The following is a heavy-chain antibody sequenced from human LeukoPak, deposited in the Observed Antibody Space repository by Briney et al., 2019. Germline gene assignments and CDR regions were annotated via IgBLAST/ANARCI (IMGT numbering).Heavy chain of an antibody. CDR2: IYTSGST. J-gene: IGHJ4*02. D-gene: IGHD2-15*01. V-gene: IGHV4-61*02. CDR1: GGSISSGSYY. CDR3: ASTRPKDAAVDY. Sequence: ASETLSLTCTVSGGSISSGSYYWSWIRQPAGKGLEWIGRIYTSGSTNYNPSLKSRVTTSVDTSKNQFSLKLSSVTAADTAVYYCASTRPKDAAVDYWGQGTLVTVSS.